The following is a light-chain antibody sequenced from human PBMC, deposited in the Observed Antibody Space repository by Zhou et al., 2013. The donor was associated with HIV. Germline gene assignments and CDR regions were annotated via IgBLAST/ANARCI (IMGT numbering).Light chain of an antibody. J-gene: IGKJ1*01. CDR3: HQYGSSPTWT. CDR1: QSVSNS. V-gene: IGKV3-20*01. Sequence: IVLAQSPATLSLSPGERATLSCRVSQSVSNSVAWYQQKPGQAPRLLIYDASNRATGIPARFSGSGSGTEFTLTISRLEPEDFAVYYCHQYGSSPTWTFGQGTKVEIK. CDR2: DAS.